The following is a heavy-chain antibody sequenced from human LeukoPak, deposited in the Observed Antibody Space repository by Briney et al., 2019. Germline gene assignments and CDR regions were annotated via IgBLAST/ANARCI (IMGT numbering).Heavy chain of an antibody. J-gene: IGHJ4*02. CDR2: INPSGGST. CDR3: ARDIAAAFSLFDY. V-gene: IGHV1-46*01. CDR1: GYTSTRYY. Sequence: ASVKVSCKASGYTSTRYYMHWVRQAPGQGLEWMGIINPSGGSTSYAQKFQGRVTMTRDMSTSTVYMELSSLRSEDTAVYYCARDIAAAFSLFDYWGQGTLVTVSS. D-gene: IGHD6-13*01.